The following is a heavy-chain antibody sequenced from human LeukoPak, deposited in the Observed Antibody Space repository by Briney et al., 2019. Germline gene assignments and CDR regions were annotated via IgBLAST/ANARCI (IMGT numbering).Heavy chain of an antibody. CDR2: IYHSGST. CDR3: ARDGGTGVPFDY. V-gene: IGHV4-30-2*01. Sequence: SETLSLTCTVSGGSISSGGYYWSWIRQPPGKGLEWIGYIYHSGSTYYNPSLKSRVAMSVDTSKNQFSLKLSSVTAADTAVYYCARDGGTGVPFDYWGQGTLVTVSS. D-gene: IGHD3/OR15-3a*01. CDR1: GGSISSGGYY. J-gene: IGHJ4*02.